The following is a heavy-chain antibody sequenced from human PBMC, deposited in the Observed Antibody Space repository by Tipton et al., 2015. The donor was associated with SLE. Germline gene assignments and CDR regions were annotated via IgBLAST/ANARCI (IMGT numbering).Heavy chain of an antibody. J-gene: IGHJ5*02. CDR2: INHSGST. Sequence: TLSLTCAVYGGSFSGYYWSWIRQPPGKGLEWIGEINHSGSTNYNPSPKSRVTISVDTSKNQFSLKLSSVTAADTAVYYCATSWVTMVQGVPMGFDPWGQGTLVTVSS. CDR3: ATSWVTMVQGVPMGFDP. CDR1: GGSFSGYY. V-gene: IGHV4-34*01. D-gene: IGHD3-10*01.